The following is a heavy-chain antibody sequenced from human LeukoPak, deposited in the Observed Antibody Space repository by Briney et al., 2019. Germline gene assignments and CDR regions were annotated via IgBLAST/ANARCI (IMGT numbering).Heavy chain of an antibody. D-gene: IGHD6-13*01. V-gene: IGHV1-2*02. J-gene: IGHJ4*02. CDR2: INPNSGDT. CDR3: ASEYSSSWYYFDS. CDR1: EYTFTGYN. Sequence: ASVKVSCKASEYTFTGYNMHWVRQAPGQGLEWMGWINPNSGDTNYAQRFQGRVTMTRDTSISTAYMELSTLKSDDTAVYYCASEYSSSWYYFDSWGQGTLVTVSS.